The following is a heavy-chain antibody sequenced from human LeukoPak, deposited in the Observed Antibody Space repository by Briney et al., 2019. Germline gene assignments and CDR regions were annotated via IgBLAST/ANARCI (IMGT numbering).Heavy chain of an antibody. Sequence: SETLSLTCTVSGGSVSSGRYYWTWIRQPPGKGLEWIGYIYDSGSTNYNPSLKSRVTISIDTSKNQFSLKLNSVTAADTAVYYCAKGILVGATGYSFDYCGQGTLVTVSA. CDR2: IYDSGST. CDR1: GGSVSSGRYY. D-gene: IGHD1-26*01. CDR3: AKGILVGATGYSFDY. V-gene: IGHV4-61*01. J-gene: IGHJ4*02.